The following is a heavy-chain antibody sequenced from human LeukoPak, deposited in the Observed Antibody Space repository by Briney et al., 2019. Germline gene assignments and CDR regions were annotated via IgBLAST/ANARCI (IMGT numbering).Heavy chain of an antibody. D-gene: IGHD6-13*01. J-gene: IGHJ6*02. Sequence: ASVKVSCKASGYTFTSYGISWVRQAPGQGLEWMGWISAYNGNTNYAQKLQGRVTMTTDTSTSTAYMELRSLRSDDTAVYYCAREWADSSSWPSHYYYYGMDVWGQGTTVTVSS. CDR1: GYTFTSYG. V-gene: IGHV1-18*01. CDR3: AREWADSSSWPSHYYYYGMDV. CDR2: ISAYNGNT.